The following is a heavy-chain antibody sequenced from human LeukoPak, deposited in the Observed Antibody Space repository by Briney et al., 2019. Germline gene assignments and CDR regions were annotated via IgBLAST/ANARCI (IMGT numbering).Heavy chain of an antibody. Sequence: SSETLSLTCTVSGYSISSGYYWGWIRQPPGKGLEWIGSIYHSGSTYYNPSLKSRVTISVDTSKNQFSLKLSSVTAADTAVYYCARVIRGALRAAVFDIWGQGTMVTVSS. V-gene: IGHV4-38-2*02. J-gene: IGHJ3*02. CDR2: IYHSGST. D-gene: IGHD3-10*01. CDR3: ARVIRGALRAAVFDI. CDR1: GYSISSGYY.